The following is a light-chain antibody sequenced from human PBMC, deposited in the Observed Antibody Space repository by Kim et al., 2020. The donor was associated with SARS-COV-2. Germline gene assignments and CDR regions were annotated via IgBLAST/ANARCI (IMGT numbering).Light chain of an antibody. CDR1: QDISNY. J-gene: IGKJ4*01. V-gene: IGKV1-33*01. CDR3: QQYNNFIT. CDR2: DAS. Sequence: SASVGDRVTITCQASQDISNYLNWYQQKPGKAPILFIYDASKLERGVPPRFSGSGSGTDFTFTISSQQPEDIATYYCQQYNNFITFGGGTKVDIK.